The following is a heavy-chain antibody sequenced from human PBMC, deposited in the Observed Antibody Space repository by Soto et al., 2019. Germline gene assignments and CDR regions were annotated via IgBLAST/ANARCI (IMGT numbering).Heavy chain of an antibody. Sequence: PSETLSLTCTVSGGSISSSSYYWGWIRQPPGKGLEWIGSIYYSGSTYYNPSLKSRVTIYVDTSKNQFSLKLSSVTAADTALYYCARHEAAVAGTGSYGMDVWGQGTTVTVSS. J-gene: IGHJ6*02. D-gene: IGHD6-19*01. CDR3: ARHEAAVAGTGSYGMDV. CDR2: IYYSGST. CDR1: GGSISSSSYY. V-gene: IGHV4-39*01.